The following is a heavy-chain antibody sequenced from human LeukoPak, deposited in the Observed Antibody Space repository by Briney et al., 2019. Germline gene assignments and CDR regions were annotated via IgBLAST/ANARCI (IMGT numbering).Heavy chain of an antibody. V-gene: IGHV3-21*01. D-gene: IGHD3-22*01. CDR1: GFTFSSYS. CDR3: ARGGLYYYDSSGYIDY. J-gene: IGHJ4*02. Sequence: GGSLRLSCAASGFTFSSYSMNWVRQAPGKGLEWASSISSSSSYIYYADSVKGRFTISRDNAKNSLYLQMNSLRAEDTAVYYCARGGLYYYDSSGYIDYWGQGTLVTVSS. CDR2: ISSSSSYI.